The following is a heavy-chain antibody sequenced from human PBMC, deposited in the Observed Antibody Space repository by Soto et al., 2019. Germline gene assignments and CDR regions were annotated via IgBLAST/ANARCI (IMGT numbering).Heavy chain of an antibody. J-gene: IGHJ4*02. D-gene: IGHD6-13*01. CDR3: ASKRWGHSSWYHY. V-gene: IGHV4-34*01. Sequence: QVQLQQWGAGLLKPSETLSLPCAVYGGSFSGYYWCWIRQPPGKGLEWIGEINHSGSTNYNPSLKSRVTISVDTSKIQFSLKLSSVTAADTAVYYCASKRWGHSSWYHYWGQGTLVTVSS. CDR2: INHSGST. CDR1: GGSFSGYY.